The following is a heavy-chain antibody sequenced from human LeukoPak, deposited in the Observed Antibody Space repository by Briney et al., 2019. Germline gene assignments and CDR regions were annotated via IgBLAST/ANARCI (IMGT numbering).Heavy chain of an antibody. V-gene: IGHV4-39*01. CDR2: IYSSGNT. CDR1: GASISSSNYY. CDR3: AKSNGYGLIDY. Sequence: SETLSLTCAVSGASISSSNYYWGWVRQSPGGGLEWIGNIYSSGNTYYNASLKSRVTMYIDTSKNQFSLKLSSVTAADTAMYYCAKSNGYGLIDYWGQGTLVTVSS. J-gene: IGHJ4*02. D-gene: IGHD5-12*01.